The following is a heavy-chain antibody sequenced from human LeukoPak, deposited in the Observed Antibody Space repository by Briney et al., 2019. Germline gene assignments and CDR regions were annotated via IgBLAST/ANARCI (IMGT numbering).Heavy chain of an antibody. V-gene: IGHV3-23*01. CDR3: AKDPRWRYVAAVGFDP. J-gene: IGHJ5*02. D-gene: IGHD6-13*01. Sequence: PGGSLRLSCAASGFTFSSYAMSWVRQAPGKGLEWVSAIIGSCGITYYADSVKGRFTTSRDNSKNTLYLQMNSLRAEDTVVYYCAKDPRWRYVAAVGFDPWGQGTLVTVSS. CDR1: GFTFSSYA. CDR2: IIGSCGIT.